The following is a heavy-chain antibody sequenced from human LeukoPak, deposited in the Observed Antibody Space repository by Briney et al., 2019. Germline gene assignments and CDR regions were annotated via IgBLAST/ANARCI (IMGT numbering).Heavy chain of an antibody. V-gene: IGHV1-18*01. Sequence: ASVKVSCKASGYTFTSYGISWVRQAPGQGLEWMGWISAYNGNTNYAQKLQGRVTMTTDTSTSTAYMELRSPRSDDTAVYYCARGPYCGGGSCQGFDYWGQVTLVIVSS. J-gene: IGHJ4*02. CDR2: ISAYNGNT. CDR1: GYTFTSYG. CDR3: ARGPYCGGGSCQGFDY. D-gene: IGHD2-15*01.